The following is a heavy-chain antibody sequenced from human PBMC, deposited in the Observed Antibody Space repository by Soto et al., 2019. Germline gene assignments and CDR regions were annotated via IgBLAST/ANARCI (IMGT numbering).Heavy chain of an antibody. V-gene: IGHV3-23*01. CDR2: ISGSSGST. Sequence: GGSLRLSCAGSGFTFSSYAMTWVRQAPGKGLEWVSTISGSSGSTYYADSVKGRFTISRDNSKNTLFLQMNSLRVDDTAIYYCAKGTRAAAGTTVTDYWGQGTLVTVSS. CDR1: GFTFSSYA. CDR3: AKGTRAAAGTTVTDY. J-gene: IGHJ4*02. D-gene: IGHD6-13*01.